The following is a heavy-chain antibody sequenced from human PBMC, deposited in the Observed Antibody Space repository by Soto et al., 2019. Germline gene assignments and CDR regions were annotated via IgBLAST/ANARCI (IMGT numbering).Heavy chain of an antibody. CDR1: GFSFGSYA. D-gene: IGHD3-3*01. V-gene: IGHV3-23*01. CDR3: ARWSYLDY. J-gene: IGHJ4*02. CDR2: ISGSDGKT. Sequence: LRLSFAASGFSFGSYALSWVRQAPGKGLEWVSTISGSDGKTFYADSVKGRFSISRDTSQSTLYLQMNSLRADDTAMYYCARWSYLDYWGQGTRVTVSS.